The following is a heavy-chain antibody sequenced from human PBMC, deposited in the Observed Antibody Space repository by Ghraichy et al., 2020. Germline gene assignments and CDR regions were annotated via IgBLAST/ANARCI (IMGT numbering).Heavy chain of an antibody. CDR1: GFTFNTYS. CDR3: VRLINGYGYC. D-gene: IGHD5-18*01. CDR2: ITSSSDYR. J-gene: IGHJ4*02. V-gene: IGHV3-21*06. Sequence: GESLNISCAASGFTFNTYSMKWVRRAPGKRLEWVASITSSSDYRYHGDSGKGRFTISRDNAKNSLYLQMNSLRVEDTAVYYCVRLINGYGYCWGQGTLVTVSS.